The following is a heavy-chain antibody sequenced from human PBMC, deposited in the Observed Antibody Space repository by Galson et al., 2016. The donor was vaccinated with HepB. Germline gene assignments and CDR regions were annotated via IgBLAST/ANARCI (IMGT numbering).Heavy chain of an antibody. CDR2: INHDGSEK. CDR3: VRDHSSGWSFDL. J-gene: IGHJ2*01. V-gene: IGHV3-7*01. Sequence: SLRLSCAASGFTISGYWMSWVRQAPGKGLEWVANINHDGSEKYIVDSVKGRFTMSRDNAKNSLDLQMNSLRAEDTAVYYCVRDHSSGWSFDLWGRGTLVTVSS. CDR1: GFTISGYW. D-gene: IGHD6-19*01.